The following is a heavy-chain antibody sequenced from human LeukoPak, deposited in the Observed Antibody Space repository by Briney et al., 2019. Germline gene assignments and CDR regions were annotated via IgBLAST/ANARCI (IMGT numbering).Heavy chain of an antibody. V-gene: IGHV1-69*06. CDR1: GGTFSNYA. CDR2: IIPIFGTA. J-gene: IGHJ5*02. D-gene: IGHD2-2*02. Sequence: SVKVSCKASGGTFSNYAISWVRQAPEQGLEWMGGIIPIFGTANYAQKFRGRVTITADKSTRTAYMELSSLRSEDAAVYYCARDRPGRYCSTISCYSASPFDPWGQGTLVTVSS. CDR3: ARDRPGRYCSTISCYSASPFDP.